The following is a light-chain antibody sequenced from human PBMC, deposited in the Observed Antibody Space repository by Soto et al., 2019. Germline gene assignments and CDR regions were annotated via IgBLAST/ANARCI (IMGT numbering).Light chain of an antibody. CDR2: SAS. J-gene: IGKJ1*01. CDR3: QEYHSAPWT. V-gene: IGKV1-27*01. CDR1: QGIGSY. Sequence: DIQMTQAPSSLSASVGDRVTITCRASQGIGSYLVWYHQKPGKPPKLLIYSASTLQSGVPSRFSGSGFGTDFTLTISSLQPEDVATYYCQEYHSAPWTFGQGTKVDIK.